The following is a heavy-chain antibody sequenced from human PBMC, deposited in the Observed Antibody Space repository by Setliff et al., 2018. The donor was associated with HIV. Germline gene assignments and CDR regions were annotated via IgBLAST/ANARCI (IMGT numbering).Heavy chain of an antibody. V-gene: IGHV3-11*01. D-gene: IGHD1-7*01. CDR1: GFTFSDYY. CDR2: ISSSGSTI. Sequence: PGGSLRLSCAASGFTFSDYYMSWIRQAPGKGLEWVSYISSSGSTIYYADSVKGRFTISRDNAKNSLYLQMNSLRAEDTAVYYCAKAVRLELTLSSFDFWGQGTLVTVSS. J-gene: IGHJ4*02. CDR3: AKAVRLELTLSSFDF.